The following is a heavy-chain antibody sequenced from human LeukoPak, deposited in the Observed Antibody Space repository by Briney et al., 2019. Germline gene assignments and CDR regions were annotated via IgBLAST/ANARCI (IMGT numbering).Heavy chain of an antibody. V-gene: IGHV4-59*01. J-gene: IGHJ3*02. CDR1: GGSISSDY. CDR3: AREGDCTNGVCSDAFDI. CDR2: IYYSGST. D-gene: IGHD2-8*01. Sequence: PSETLSLTCTVSGGSISSDYWSWIRQPPGKVLEWIGYIYYSGSTNYNPSLKSRVTISVDTSKNQFSLKLSSVTAADTAVYNCAREGDCTNGVCSDAFDIWGQGTMVTVSS.